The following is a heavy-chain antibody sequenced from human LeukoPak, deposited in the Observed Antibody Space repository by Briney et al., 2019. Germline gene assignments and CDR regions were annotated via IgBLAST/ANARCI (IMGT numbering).Heavy chain of an antibody. CDR3: VGYRYYYYGMDV. D-gene: IGHD3-16*02. CDR2: INPSGGST. CDR1: GYTFTSYY. J-gene: IGHJ6*02. Sequence: ASVKVSCKASGYTFTSYYMHWVRQAPGQGLEWMGIINPSGGSTSYAQRFQGRVTMARDTSTSTVYMELSSLRSEDTAVYYCVGYRYYYYGMDVWGQGTTVTVSS. V-gene: IGHV1-46*01.